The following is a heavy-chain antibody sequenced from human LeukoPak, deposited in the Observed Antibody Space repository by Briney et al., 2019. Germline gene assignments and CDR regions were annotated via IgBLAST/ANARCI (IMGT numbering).Heavy chain of an antibody. V-gene: IGHV1-69*13. J-gene: IGHJ4*02. Sequence: ASVKVSCKASGGTFSSYAISWVRQAPGQGLEWMGGIIPIFGTANYAQKFQGRVTIAADESTSTAYMELSSLRSEDTAVYYCASKGPPRHNWGFDYWGQGTLVTVSS. CDR1: GGTFSSYA. CDR3: ASKGPPRHNWGFDY. CDR2: IIPIFGTA. D-gene: IGHD7-27*01.